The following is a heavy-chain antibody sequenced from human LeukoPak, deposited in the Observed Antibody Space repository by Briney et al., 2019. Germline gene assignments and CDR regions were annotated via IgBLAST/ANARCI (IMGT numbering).Heavy chain of an antibody. CDR2: IIPIFGTA. CDR3: ARGPRWLQFGYDY. D-gene: IGHD5-24*01. J-gene: IGHJ4*02. V-gene: IGHV1-69*05. CDR1: GGTFSSYA. Sequence: GASVKVSCKASGGTFSSYAISWVRQAPGQGLEWMGGIIPIFGTANYAQKFQGRVTITTDESTSTAYMELSSLRSEDTAVYYCARGPRWLQFGYDYWGQGTLVTVSS.